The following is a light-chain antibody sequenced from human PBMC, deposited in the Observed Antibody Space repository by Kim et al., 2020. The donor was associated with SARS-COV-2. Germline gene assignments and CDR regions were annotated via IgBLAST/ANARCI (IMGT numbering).Light chain of an antibody. CDR1: HSVGII. CDR3: QQRGNWPPALS. CDR2: DAS. Sequence: PGEGAPLSCRASHSVGIILAWYQQTPGQAPRLLIYDASIRATGIPDRFSGSGSGTDFTLTIGSLEPRYFAIYYCQQRGNWPPALSFGGGTKVDIK. J-gene: IGKJ4*01. V-gene: IGKV3-11*01.